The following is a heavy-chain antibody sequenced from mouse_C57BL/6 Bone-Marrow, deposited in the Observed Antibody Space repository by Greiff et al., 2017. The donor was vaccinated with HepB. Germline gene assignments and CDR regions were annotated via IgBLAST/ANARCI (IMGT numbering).Heavy chain of an antibody. D-gene: IGHD1-1*01. CDR3: ARIYYYGSSPLFDY. Sequence: VQLQQSGPELVKPGASVKISCKASGYSFTGYYMNWVKQSPEKSLEWIGEINPSTGGTTYNQKFKAKATLTVDKSSSTAYMQLKSLTSEDSAVYYCARIYYYGSSPLFDYWGQGTTLTFSS. CDR1: GYSFTGYY. J-gene: IGHJ2*01. CDR2: INPSTGGT. V-gene: IGHV1-42*01.